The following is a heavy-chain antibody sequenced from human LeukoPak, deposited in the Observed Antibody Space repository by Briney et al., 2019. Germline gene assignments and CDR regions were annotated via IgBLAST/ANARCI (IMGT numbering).Heavy chain of an antibody. V-gene: IGHV3-20*01. J-gene: IGHJ5*02. CDR1: GFTFDDYG. D-gene: IGHD3-10*01. CDR3: ARDLGMVRGSNWFDP. CDR2: INWNGGST. Sequence: GSLRLSCAASGFTFDDYGMSWVRQAPGKGLEWVSGINWNGGSTGYADSVKGRFTISRDNAKNSLYLQMNSLRAEDTALYHCARDLGMVRGSNWFDPWGQGTLVTVSS.